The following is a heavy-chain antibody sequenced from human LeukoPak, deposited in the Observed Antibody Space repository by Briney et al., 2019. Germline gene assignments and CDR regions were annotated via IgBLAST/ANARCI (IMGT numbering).Heavy chain of an antibody. CDR2: ISFDGSGK. D-gene: IGHD4-11*01. CDR3: ARGFNLGTTDSY. CDR1: GFSFSAYG. V-gene: IGHV3-30*03. Sequence: GGSLRLSCAASGFSFSAYGMHWVRQAPGKGLEWVAVISFDGSGKYYADSVKGRFTISRDDSKNTLDLQMNSLRAEDTAVYYCARGFNLGTTDSYWGQGTLVTVSS. J-gene: IGHJ4*02.